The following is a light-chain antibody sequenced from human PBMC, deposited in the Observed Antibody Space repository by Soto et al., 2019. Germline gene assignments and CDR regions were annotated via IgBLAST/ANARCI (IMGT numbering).Light chain of an antibody. CDR3: SAWDDSLNGVV. V-gene: IGLV1-44*01. CDR1: TSNIGSNT. CDR2: SNN. Sequence: QSVLTQPPSASATPGQRVTISCSGVTSNIGSNTVNWYQHLPGTAPKLLIYSNNQRPSGVPDRFSGSKSGTSASLAISGLRSQDESGYYCSAWDDSLNGVVFGGGTTLTAL. J-gene: IGLJ2*01.